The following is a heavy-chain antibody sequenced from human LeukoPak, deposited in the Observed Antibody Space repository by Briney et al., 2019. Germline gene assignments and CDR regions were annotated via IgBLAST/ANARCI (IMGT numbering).Heavy chain of an antibody. CDR2: IYYSGST. J-gene: IGHJ5*02. CDR1: GGSISSSSYY. V-gene: IGHV4-39*07. Sequence: SETLSLTCTVSGGSISSSSYYWGWIRQPPGKGLEWIGSIYYSGSTYYNPSLKSRVTISVDTSKNQFSLKLSSVTAADTAVYYCARDRYCSSTSCYVPHNWFDPWGQGTLVTVSS. CDR3: ARDRYCSSTSCYVPHNWFDP. D-gene: IGHD2-2*01.